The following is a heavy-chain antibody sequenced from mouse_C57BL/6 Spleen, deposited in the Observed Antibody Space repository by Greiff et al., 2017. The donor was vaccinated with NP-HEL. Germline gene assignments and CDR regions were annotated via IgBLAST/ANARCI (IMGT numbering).Heavy chain of an antibody. CDR1: GYTFTSYW. V-gene: IGHV1-61*01. D-gene: IGHD1-1*01. J-gene: IGHJ3*01. Sequence: QSCKASGYTFTSYWMDWVKQRPGQGLEWIGNIYPSDSETHYNQKFKDKATLTVDKSSSTAYMQLSSLTSEDSAVYYCARDYGSSYPAWFAYWGQGTLVTVSA. CDR2: IYPSDSET. CDR3: ARDYGSSYPAWFAY.